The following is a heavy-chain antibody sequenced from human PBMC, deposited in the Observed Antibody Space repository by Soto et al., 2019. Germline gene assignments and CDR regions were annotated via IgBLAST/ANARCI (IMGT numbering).Heavy chain of an antibody. J-gene: IGHJ4*02. V-gene: IGHV4-30-4*01. D-gene: IGHD3-3*01. CDR3: ARCPYYDPRYYFDY. Sequence: QVQLQESGPGLVKPSQTLSLTCTVSGGSISSGDYYWSWIRQPPGKGLEWIGYIYYSVSTYYNPSIKSRVTISVDTSKNQFSLTLSSVTAADTAVYYCARCPYYDPRYYFDYWGQGTLVTVSS. CDR2: IYYSVST. CDR1: GGSISSGDYY.